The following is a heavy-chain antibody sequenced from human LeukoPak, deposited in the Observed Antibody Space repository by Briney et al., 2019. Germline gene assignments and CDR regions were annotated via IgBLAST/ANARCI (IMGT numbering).Heavy chain of an antibody. CDR2: INHSGST. CDR3: ARETQSTIFGVVIIPNPYFDY. D-gene: IGHD3-3*01. J-gene: IGHJ4*02. CDR1: GGSISSSSYY. V-gene: IGHV4-39*07. Sequence: SETLSLTCTVSGGSISSSSYYWGWIRQPPGKGLEWIGEINHSGSTNYNPSLKSRVTISVDTSKNQFSLKLSSVTAADTAVYYCARETQSTIFGVVIIPNPYFDYWGQGTLVTVSS.